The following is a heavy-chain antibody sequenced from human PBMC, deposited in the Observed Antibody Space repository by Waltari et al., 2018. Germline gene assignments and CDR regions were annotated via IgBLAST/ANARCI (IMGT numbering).Heavy chain of an antibody. D-gene: IGHD5-12*01. CDR2: VSYSGTT. CDR1: GVSITSNRHY. CDR3: ATYIGASVGTAACDV. Sequence: QLQLQESGPRLVRPSETLPPLSRVSGVSITSNRHYWAWVRQSPGQGLEWIGTVSYSGTTYISPSLKSRVSVSRDTSKNQVSLILGSVTAADMAVYYCATYIGASVGTAACDVWSQGTMVTVSS. J-gene: IGHJ3*01. V-gene: IGHV4-39*01.